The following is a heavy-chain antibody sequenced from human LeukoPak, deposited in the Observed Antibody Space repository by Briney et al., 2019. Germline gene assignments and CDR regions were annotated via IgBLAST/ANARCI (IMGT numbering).Heavy chain of an antibody. CDR3: ARDTIWGRGSYLDV. J-gene: IGHJ4*02. CDR1: GYTFTSHS. CDR2: INPITGST. V-gene: IGHV1-46*01. Sequence: ASVTVSCTASGYTFTSHSIHWVRQAPGEGLEWMGIINPITGSTNYAQKFQGTVTMTRDTSTSTVYMDLRSLRSEDTAVYYCARDTIWGRGSYLDVWGQGTLVTVSS. D-gene: IGHD3-16*01.